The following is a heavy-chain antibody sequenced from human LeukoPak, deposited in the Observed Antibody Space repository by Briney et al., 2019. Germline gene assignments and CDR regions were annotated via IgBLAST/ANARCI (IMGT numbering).Heavy chain of an antibody. CDR3: ARVWTPGYSSGWQFLFDY. Sequence: SVKVSCKASGGTFSSYAISWVRQAPGQGLEWMGGIIPIFGTANHAQKFQGRVTITADESTSTAYMELSSLRSEDTAVYYCARVWTPGYSSGWQFLFDYWGQGTLVTVSS. J-gene: IGHJ4*02. CDR2: IIPIFGTA. D-gene: IGHD6-19*01. V-gene: IGHV1-69*13. CDR1: GGTFSSYA.